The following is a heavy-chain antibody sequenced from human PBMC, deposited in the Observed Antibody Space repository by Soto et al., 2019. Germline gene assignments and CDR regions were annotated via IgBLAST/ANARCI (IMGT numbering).Heavy chain of an antibody. CDR1: GLTFRSYA. V-gene: IGHV3-23*01. CDR2: INGFGDEP. D-gene: IGHD3-10*01. CDR3: ARLGPYGSGSYSFRYNWFDP. Sequence: PGGSLRLSCTASGLTFRSYAMSWVRQAPGKGLEWVSGINGFGDEPRYADSVKGRFTISRDNSKNTVYLQMNSLRAEDTAVYYCARLGPYGSGSYSFRYNWFDPWGQGTLVTVSS. J-gene: IGHJ5*02.